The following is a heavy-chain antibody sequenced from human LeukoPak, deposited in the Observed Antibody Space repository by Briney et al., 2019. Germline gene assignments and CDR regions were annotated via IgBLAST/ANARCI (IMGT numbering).Heavy chain of an antibody. CDR1: GFTFNNAW. CDR3: VVGGSPGY. D-gene: IGHD2-15*01. V-gene: IGHV3-74*01. J-gene: IGHJ4*02. CDR2: ISTDGYTT. Sequence: GGSLRLSCAASGFTFNNAWMSWVRQAPRKGLVWVSRISTDGYTTDYADFVQGRFTASRDNTKNTWSLEMNSLRAEDTAVYYCVVGGSPGYWGQGTLVTVSS.